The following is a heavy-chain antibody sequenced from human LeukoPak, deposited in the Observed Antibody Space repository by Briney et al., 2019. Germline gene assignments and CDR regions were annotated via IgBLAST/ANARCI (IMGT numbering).Heavy chain of an antibody. CDR3: AHTIRRSGFDP. CDR1: GFSLSTSGVG. CDR2: IYWNDDK. V-gene: IGHV2-5*01. D-gene: IGHD5-24*01. Sequence: SGPTLVNPTETLTLTCTFSGFSLSTSGVGVGWIRQPPGKALDWLALIYWNDDKRYSPSLKTRPTITKDTSKNQVVLTMTNIDPVDTATYYCAHTIRRSGFDPWGQGTLVTVSS. J-gene: IGHJ5*02.